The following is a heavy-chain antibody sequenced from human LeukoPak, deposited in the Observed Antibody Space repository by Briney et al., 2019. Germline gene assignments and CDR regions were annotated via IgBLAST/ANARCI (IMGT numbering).Heavy chain of an antibody. Sequence: PSETLSLTCTVSGGSISSYYWSWIRQSPGRGLEWIGYIYYTGSINYNPSLKSRVTISVDTSKNQFSLNLRTVTSADTAVYYCTRVHYSGSGLSSYFDYWGQGTLVTVSS. D-gene: IGHD3-10*01. CDR3: TRVHYSGSGLSSYFDY. CDR2: IYYTGSI. V-gene: IGHV4-59*01. CDR1: GGSISSYY. J-gene: IGHJ4*02.